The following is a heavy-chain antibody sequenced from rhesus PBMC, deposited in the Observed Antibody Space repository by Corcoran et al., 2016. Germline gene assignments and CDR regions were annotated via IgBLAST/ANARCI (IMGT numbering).Heavy chain of an antibody. Sequence: QVQLQESGPGLGKPSETPSLTCAVYGGSISDYYYWTWIRSPPGKGLEWIGQIYGCSGSTYYNPSLKSRVTVSKDTSKNQFSLKLSSVTAADTAVYYCARDRGNRFDVWGPGVLVTVSS. CDR3: ARDRGNRFDV. J-gene: IGHJ5-1*01. CDR2: IYGCSGST. V-gene: IGHV4S9*01. CDR1: GGSISDYYY.